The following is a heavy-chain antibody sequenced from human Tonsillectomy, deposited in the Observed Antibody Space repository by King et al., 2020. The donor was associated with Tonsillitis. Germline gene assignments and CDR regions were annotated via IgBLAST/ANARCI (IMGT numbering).Heavy chain of an antibody. D-gene: IGHD5-18*01. J-gene: IGHJ4*02. CDR3: ARMADWTRGGYLHKRGDFDY. Sequence: QLVQSGAEVTKPGASVKVSCKASGYTFTSYGITWVRQAPGQGLEWMGWISPYNGHTNYAQNLPGRVTMTTDTSTSPAYMELRSLRSDDTAVYYCARMADWTRGGYLHKRGDFDYWGQGTMVTVSS. CDR2: ISPYNGHT. CDR1: GYTFTSYG. V-gene: IGHV1-18*01.